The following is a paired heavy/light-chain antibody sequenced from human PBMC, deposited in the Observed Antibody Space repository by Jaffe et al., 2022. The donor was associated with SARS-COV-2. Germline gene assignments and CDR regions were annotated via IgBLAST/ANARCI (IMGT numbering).Heavy chain of an antibody. V-gene: IGHV1-3*01. CDR2: IRAGSGDT. CDR1: GFTFTSYG. Sequence: QVQLVQSGAEVREPGASVKISCKASGFTFTSYGIHWVRQAPGQGLEWMAWIRAGSGDTKYSQKFQDRITLTRDTSASTAYMELSSLRSEDTAVYYCARDEDVWGQGATVIVSS. CDR3: ARDEDV. J-gene: IGHJ6*02.
Light chain of an antibody. CDR1: QSVNSK. Sequence: EIVMTQSPATLSVSPGERATLSCRASQSVNSKLVWYQQRPGQAPRLLIFGASTRATGIPARFSGSGSGTEFTLTISSLQPEDFAVYYCQQCSNWPRTFGQGTKLEIK. CDR2: GAS. V-gene: IGKV3-15*01. CDR3: QQCSNWPRT. J-gene: IGKJ2*01.